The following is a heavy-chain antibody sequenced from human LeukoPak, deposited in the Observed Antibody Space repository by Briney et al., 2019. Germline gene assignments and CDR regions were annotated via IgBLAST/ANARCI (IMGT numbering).Heavy chain of an antibody. CDR1: GYTFTGYY. V-gene: IGHV1-2*02. Sequence: ASVKVSCKASGYTFTGYYMHWVRQAPGQGLEWMGWINPNSGGTIYAQKFQGRVTMTRDTSISTAYMELSRLRSDDTAVYYCARVYGYCSGGSCDYWGQGTLVTVSS. CDR2: INPNSGGT. D-gene: IGHD2-15*01. J-gene: IGHJ4*02. CDR3: ARVYGYCSGGSCDY.